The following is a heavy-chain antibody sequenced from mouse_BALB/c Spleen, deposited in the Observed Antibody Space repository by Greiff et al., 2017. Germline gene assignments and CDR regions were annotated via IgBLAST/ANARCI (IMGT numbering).Heavy chain of an antibody. J-gene: IGHJ3*01. CDR2: INPSTGYT. Sequence: QVQLKESGAELAKPGASVKMSCKASGYTFTSYWMHWVKQRPGQGLEWIGYINPSTGYTEYNQKFKDKATLTADKSSSTAYMQLSSLTSEDSAVYYCARKGGNYGGWFAYWGQGTLVTVSA. D-gene: IGHD2-1*01. CDR1: GYTFTSYW. CDR3: ARKGGNYGGWFAY. V-gene: IGHV1-7*01.